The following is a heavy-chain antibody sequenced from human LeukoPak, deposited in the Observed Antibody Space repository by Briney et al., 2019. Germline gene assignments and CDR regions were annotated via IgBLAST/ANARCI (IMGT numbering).Heavy chain of an antibody. V-gene: IGHV1-2*02. D-gene: IGHD3-3*01. CDR1: GYTFTGYY. CDR3: ARAWALWSGYHGGYFRY. J-gene: IGHJ4*02. CDR2: INPNSGGT. Sequence: ASVKVSCKASGYTFTGYYMHWVRQAPGQGLEWMGWINPNSGGTNYAQKFQGRVTMTRDTSISTAYMELSRLRSDDTAVYYCARAWALWSGYHGGYFRYWGQGTLVTVSS.